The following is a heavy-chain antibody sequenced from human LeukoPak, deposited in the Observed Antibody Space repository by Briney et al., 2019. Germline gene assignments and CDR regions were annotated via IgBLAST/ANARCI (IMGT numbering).Heavy chain of an antibody. CDR2: ITSSGTST. Sequence: PGGSLRLSCDASGFTFSDYYMTWIRQAPGKGLEWISYITSSGTSTYYPVSVRGRFTISRDNARNSVYLQMKYLRADDTAVYYCVRDVGATTSATFDLWGQGTMVTVSS. CDR3: VRDVGATTSATFDL. J-gene: IGHJ3*01. CDR1: GFTFSDYY. D-gene: IGHD1-26*01. V-gene: IGHV3-11*01.